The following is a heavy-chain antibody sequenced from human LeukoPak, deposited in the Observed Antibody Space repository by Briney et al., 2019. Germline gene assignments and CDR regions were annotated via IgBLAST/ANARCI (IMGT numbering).Heavy chain of an antibody. Sequence: PSETLSLTCTVSGGSISSYYWSWIRQPAGQGLEWIGRIYTSGGTNYNPSLKSRVTMSVDTSTNQFSLKLSSVTAAETAVYYCARDVRCVVRGVTDYYYYMDVWGKGTTVTVSS. CDR1: GGSISSYY. D-gene: IGHD3-10*01. J-gene: IGHJ6*03. CDR3: ARDVRCVVRGVTDYYYYMDV. V-gene: IGHV4-4*07. CDR2: IYTSGGT.